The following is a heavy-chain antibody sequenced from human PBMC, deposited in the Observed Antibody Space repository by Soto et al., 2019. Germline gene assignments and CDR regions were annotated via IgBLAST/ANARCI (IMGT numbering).Heavy chain of an antibody. CDR1: GCTFTSYA. CDR3: VKAGFVDGMDV. Sequence: APVKLSCKASGCTFTSYAMHWVRQAPGQRLEWMGWINAGNGNTKYSQKVQGRVTITRDNSKNTLCLQMNSLRAEDTAVYDCVKAGFVDGMDVWGQGTTVTVSS. J-gene: IGHJ6*02. D-gene: IGHD2-21*01. CDR2: INAGNGNT. V-gene: IGHV1-3*01.